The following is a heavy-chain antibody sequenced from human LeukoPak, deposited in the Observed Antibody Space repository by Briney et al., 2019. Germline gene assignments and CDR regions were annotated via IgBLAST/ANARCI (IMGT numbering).Heavy chain of an antibody. CDR2: ISGDGGDT. V-gene: IGHV3-43*02. J-gene: IGHJ6*02. Sequence: GGALRLSCVASGFSLYDCAMHWVRHVPGKGLEWVSLISGDGGDTYYADSVKGRFTISRDNSRNSLYLQMNSLRTEDTAFYYCAKDRLPGGIAVAGTDDGMDVWGQGTTVTVSS. D-gene: IGHD6-19*01. CDR3: AKDRLPGGIAVAGTDDGMDV. CDR1: GFSLYDCA.